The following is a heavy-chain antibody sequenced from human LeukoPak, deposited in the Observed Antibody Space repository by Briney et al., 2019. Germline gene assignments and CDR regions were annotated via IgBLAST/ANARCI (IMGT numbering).Heavy chain of an antibody. D-gene: IGHD3-22*01. CDR2: INSDGSSA. CDR3: ASWSSLGSGYYIDY. J-gene: IGHJ4*02. V-gene: IGHV3-74*01. Sequence: GGSLRLSCAASGFTFSSYWMYWVRQVPGKGLVWVSRINSDGSSATYADSVKGRFTISRDNAKNTLYLQMNSLRAEDTAVYYCASWSSLGSGYYIDYWGQGTLVTVSS. CDR1: GFTFSSYW.